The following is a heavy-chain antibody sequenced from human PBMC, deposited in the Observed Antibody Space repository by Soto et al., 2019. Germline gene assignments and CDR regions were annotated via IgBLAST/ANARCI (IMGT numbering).Heavy chain of an antibody. Sequence: GGSLRLSCAASGFAFSSYSMNWVRQAPGKGLEWVSYISSSSSTIYYADSVKGRFTISRDNSKNTLYLQMNSLRAEDTAVYYYAKNPGYYYDSTGYHFDYWGQGTLVTVSS. CDR1: GFAFSSYS. D-gene: IGHD3-22*01. CDR3: AKNPGYYYDSTGYHFDY. J-gene: IGHJ4*02. V-gene: IGHV3-48*01. CDR2: ISSSSSTI.